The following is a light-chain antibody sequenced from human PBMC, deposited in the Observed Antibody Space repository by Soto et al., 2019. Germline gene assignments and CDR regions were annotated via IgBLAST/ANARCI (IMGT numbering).Light chain of an antibody. Sequence: EILMTQSPATMSLSPGERATLSFRASQSISRHLAWYRQHPGQPPLLLIYDGSTRATGIPARFSGSGSGTEFTLTISSLQSEDFAVYYCQQYNTWPPLFGPGTKVDIK. CDR2: DGS. V-gene: IGKV3D-15*01. J-gene: IGKJ3*01. CDR3: QQYNTWPPL. CDR1: QSISRH.